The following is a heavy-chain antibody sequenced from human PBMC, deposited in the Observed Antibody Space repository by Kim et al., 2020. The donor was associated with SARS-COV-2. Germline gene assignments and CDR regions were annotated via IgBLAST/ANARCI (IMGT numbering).Heavy chain of an antibody. J-gene: IGHJ4*02. CDR2: INTNTGNP. CDR3: ARGGYYDSSGYYELAWYFDY. D-gene: IGHD3-22*01. V-gene: IGHV7-4-1*02. CDR1: GYTFTSYA. Sequence: ASVRVSCKASGYTFTSYAMNWVRQAPGQGLEWMGWINTNTGNPTYAQGFTGRFVFSLDTSVSTAYLQISSLKAEDTAVYYCARGGYYDSSGYYELAWYFDYWGLGTLVTVSS.